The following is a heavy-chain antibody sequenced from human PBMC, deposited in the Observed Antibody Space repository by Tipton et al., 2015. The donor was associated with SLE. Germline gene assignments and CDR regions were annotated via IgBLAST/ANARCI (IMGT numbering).Heavy chain of an antibody. J-gene: IGHJ6*03. Sequence: TLSLTCAVYGGSFSGYYWSWIRQPPGKGLEWIGEIRHSGSTNYNPSLKSRVTISVDTSKNQFSLKLSSVTAADTAVYYCAEVRGSYYMDVWGKGTTVTVSS. CDR3: AEVRGSYYMDV. V-gene: IGHV4-34*01. CDR2: IRHSGST. CDR1: GGSFSGYY. D-gene: IGHD3-10*01.